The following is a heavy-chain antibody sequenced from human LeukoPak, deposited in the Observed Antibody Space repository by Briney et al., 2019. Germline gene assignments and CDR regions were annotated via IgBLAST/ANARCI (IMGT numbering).Heavy chain of an antibody. CDR2: IYYSGDT. V-gene: IGHV4-39*01. D-gene: IGHD1-26*01. Sequence: KPSETLSLTCTVSGGSISSGTYHWGWIRQPPGKGLEWIGSIYYSGDTYYDPSLQSRVTISVDASKNQISLKLTSVTAADTAMYYCAYPSKWEQVDFDYWGQGTLVTVSS. J-gene: IGHJ4*02. CDR3: AYPSKWEQVDFDY. CDR1: GGSISSGTYH.